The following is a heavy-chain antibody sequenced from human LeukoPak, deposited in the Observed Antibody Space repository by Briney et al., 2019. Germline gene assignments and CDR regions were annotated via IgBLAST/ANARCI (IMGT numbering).Heavy chain of an antibody. CDR2: IRSKAYGGTT. D-gene: IGHD3-16*01. CDR1: GFTFGEYA. CDR3: TRREGGD. V-gene: IGHV3-49*04. Sequence: GGSLRLSCTASGFTFGEYAMSWVRQAPGEGMEWVGFIRSKAYGGTTEYAGSVKGRFTISSDDSKSIAYLQMNSLKTEDTAVYYCTRREGGDWGQGTLVTVSS. J-gene: IGHJ4*02.